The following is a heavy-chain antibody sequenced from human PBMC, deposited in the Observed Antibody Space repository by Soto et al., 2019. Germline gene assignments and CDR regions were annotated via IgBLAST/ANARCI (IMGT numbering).Heavy chain of an antibody. D-gene: IGHD6-6*01. CDR3: ARGPYSSSKYYYGMDV. CDR1: GFTFSSYA. Sequence: ESGGGVVQPGRSLRLSCAASGFTFSSYAMHWVRQAPGKGLEWVAVISYDGSNKYYADSVKGRFTISRDNSKNTLYLQMNSLRAEDTAVYYCARGPYSSSKYYYGMDVWGQGTTVTVSS. CDR2: ISYDGSNK. V-gene: IGHV3-30-3*01. J-gene: IGHJ6*02.